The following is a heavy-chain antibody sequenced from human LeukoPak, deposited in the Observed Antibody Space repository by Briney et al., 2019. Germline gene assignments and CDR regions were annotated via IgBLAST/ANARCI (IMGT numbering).Heavy chain of an antibody. V-gene: IGHV4-34*01. Sequence: SETLSLTCAVYGGSFSGYYWSWIRQPPGKGLEWIGEINHSGSTNYNPSLKSRATISVDTSKNQFSLKLSSVTAADTAVYYCARRRRPRRYGSGDEDYWGQGTLVTVSS. CDR2: INHSGST. J-gene: IGHJ4*02. CDR3: ARRRRPRRYGSGDEDY. D-gene: IGHD3-10*01. CDR1: GGSFSGYY.